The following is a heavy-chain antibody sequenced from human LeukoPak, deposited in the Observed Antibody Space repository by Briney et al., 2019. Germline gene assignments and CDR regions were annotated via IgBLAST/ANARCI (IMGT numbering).Heavy chain of an antibody. D-gene: IGHD6-6*01. CDR2: IYYSGST. CDR1: GGSISSYY. J-gene: IGHJ4*02. Sequence: KPSETLSLTCTVSGGSISSYYWSWIRQPPGKGLEWIGYIYYSGSTNYNPSLKSRVTISVDTSENQFSLKLSSVTAADTAVYYCARGVEYSSSSGLGYWGQGTLVTVSS. V-gene: IGHV4-59*01. CDR3: ARGVEYSSSSGLGY.